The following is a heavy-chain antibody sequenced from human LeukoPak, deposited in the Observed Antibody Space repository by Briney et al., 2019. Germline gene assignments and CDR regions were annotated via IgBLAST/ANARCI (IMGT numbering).Heavy chain of an antibody. CDR3: ARGVDPRDLKPRDY. CDR1: GFTVSSNY. J-gene: IGHJ4*02. Sequence: GGSLRLSCAASGFTVSSNYMSWVRQAPGKGLEWVSVIYSGVSTYYADSVKGRFTISRDNSKNTLYLQMNSLRAEDTAVYYCARGVDPRDLKPRDYWGQGTLVTVSS. D-gene: IGHD5-12*01. CDR2: IYSGVST. V-gene: IGHV3-53*01.